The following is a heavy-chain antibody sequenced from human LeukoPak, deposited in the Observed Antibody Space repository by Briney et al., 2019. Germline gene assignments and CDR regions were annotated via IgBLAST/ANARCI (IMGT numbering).Heavy chain of an antibody. CDR3: ARDQYYSYGPPGY. CDR1: GFTFSSYS. J-gene: IGHJ4*02. V-gene: IGHV3-21*01. CDR2: ISSSSSYI. Sequence: PGGSLRLSCAASGFTFSSYSMNWVRQAPGKGLEWVSSISSSSSYIYYADSVKDRFTISRDNAKNSLYLQMNSLRAEDTAVYYCARDQYYSYGPPGYWGQGTLVTVSS. D-gene: IGHD5-18*01.